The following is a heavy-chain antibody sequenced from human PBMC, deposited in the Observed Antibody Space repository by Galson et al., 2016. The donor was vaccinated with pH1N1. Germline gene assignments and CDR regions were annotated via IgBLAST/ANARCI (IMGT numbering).Heavy chain of an antibody. D-gene: IGHD2-15*01. CDR1: GDSVSSGDYY. CDR2: ISGSGRT. J-gene: IGHJ6*02. CDR3: ARERCRGSCYYCYYDYGMDV. V-gene: IGHV4-30-4*01. Sequence: TLSLTCSVSGDSVSSGDYYWSWIRQSPGRGLEWIGCISGSGRTYYNPSPKSRLTISLDTSKNQFSLRLASVTATDTAVYYCARERCRGSCYYCYYDYGMDVWGQGATVIVSS.